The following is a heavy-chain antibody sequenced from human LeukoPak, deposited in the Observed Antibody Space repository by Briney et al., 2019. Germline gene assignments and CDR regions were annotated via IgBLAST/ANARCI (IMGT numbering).Heavy chain of an antibody. V-gene: IGHV4-59*12. CDR3: ARAAPELDY. J-gene: IGHJ4*02. CDR2: LYHTGTT. Sequence: SETLSLTCTVSGGSISSYYWSWIRQPPGKGLEWIGYLYHTGTTYYTPSLKSRVTISVDRSKNQFSLKLNSVTAADTAVYYCARAAPELDYWGQGTLVTVSS. CDR1: GGSISSYY.